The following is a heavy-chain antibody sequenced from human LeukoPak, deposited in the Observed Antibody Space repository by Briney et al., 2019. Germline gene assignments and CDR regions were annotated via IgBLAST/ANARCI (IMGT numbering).Heavy chain of an antibody. D-gene: IGHD3-10*01. CDR2: ISSNGGST. Sequence: GGSLRLSCSASGFTFSRYAMHWVRQAPGKGLEYVSAISSNGGSTYYADSVKGRFTISRDNSRNTLHLQMSSLRVEDTAVYYCVKDSSSGSYFDYWGQGALVTVSS. CDR3: VKDSSSGSYFDY. CDR1: GFTFSRYA. V-gene: IGHV3-64D*06. J-gene: IGHJ4*02.